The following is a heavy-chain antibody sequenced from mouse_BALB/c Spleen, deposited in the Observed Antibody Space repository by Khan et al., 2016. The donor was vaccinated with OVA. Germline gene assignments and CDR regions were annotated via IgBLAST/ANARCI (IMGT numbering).Heavy chain of an antibody. D-gene: IGHD2-3*01. V-gene: IGHV1S137*01. CDR2: ISTYSGNT. CDR1: GFTFTDYA. J-gene: IGHJ2*01. Sequence: QVQLQQSGPELVRPGVSVKFSCKGSGFTFTDYAMHWVKQSHAKRLEWIGLISTYSGNTNYTQKFKGKATMTVVKYSSTAYMELTRLTYEDSAIYYCPSPACDGYNDYWGQGTTLTVSS. CDR3: PSPACDGYNDY.